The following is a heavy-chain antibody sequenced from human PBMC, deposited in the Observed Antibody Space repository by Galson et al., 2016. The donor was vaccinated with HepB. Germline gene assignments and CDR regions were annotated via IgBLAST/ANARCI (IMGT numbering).Heavy chain of an antibody. V-gene: IGHV1-69*13. J-gene: IGHJ1*01. CDR2: IIPIFGTA. CDR1: GGTFSSDA. CDR3: ASDVVEYFQH. Sequence: SVKVSCKASGGTFSSDALSWVRQAPGQGLEWLGGIIPIFGTANYAQKFQDRVTITADESTSTVYMELSSLRSEDTAIYYCASDVVEYFQHWGQGTRVTVSS.